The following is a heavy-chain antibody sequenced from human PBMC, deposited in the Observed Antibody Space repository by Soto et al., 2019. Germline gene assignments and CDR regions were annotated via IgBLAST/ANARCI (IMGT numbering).Heavy chain of an antibody. J-gene: IGHJ4*02. CDR1: GGSISSYY. CDR3: ARVGYYYDSSGYFTFDY. V-gene: IGHV4-59*01. D-gene: IGHD3-22*01. CDR2: IYYSGST. Sequence: SETLSLTCTVSGGSISSYYWSWIRQPPGKGLEWIGYIYYSGSTNYNPSLKSRVTISVDTSKNQFSLKLSSVTAADTAVYYCARVGYYYDSSGYFTFDYWGQGTLVTVSS.